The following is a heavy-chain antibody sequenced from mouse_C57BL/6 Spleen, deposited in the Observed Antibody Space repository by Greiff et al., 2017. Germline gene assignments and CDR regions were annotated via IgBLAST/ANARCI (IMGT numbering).Heavy chain of an antibody. D-gene: IGHD1-1*01. J-gene: IGHJ4*01. Sequence: EVKLVESGPELVKPGDSVKISCKASGYSFTGYFMNWVMQSHGKSLEWIGRINPYNGDTFYNQKFKGKATLTVDKSSSTAHMELRSLTSEDSAVYYCAREGSSRRYYAMDYWGQGTSVTVSS. CDR1: GYSFTGYF. CDR3: AREGSSRRYYAMDY. CDR2: INPYNGDT. V-gene: IGHV1-20*01.